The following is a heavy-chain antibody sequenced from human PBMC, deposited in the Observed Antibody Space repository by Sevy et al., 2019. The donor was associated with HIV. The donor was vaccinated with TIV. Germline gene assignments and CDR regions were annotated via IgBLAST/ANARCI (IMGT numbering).Heavy chain of an antibody. CDR2: ISNDGGNT. CDR1: GFTFSDYW. V-gene: IGHV3-74*01. J-gene: IGHJ5*02. CDR3: HAASQGS. D-gene: IGHD6-25*01. Sequence: GGSLRLSCAASGFTFSDYWMHWVRQAPGKGLEWVSHISNDGGNTNYADSVKGRFTISRDNAKNTLYLQMNNLRVEDTARVYCHAASQGSWGQGTLVTVSS.